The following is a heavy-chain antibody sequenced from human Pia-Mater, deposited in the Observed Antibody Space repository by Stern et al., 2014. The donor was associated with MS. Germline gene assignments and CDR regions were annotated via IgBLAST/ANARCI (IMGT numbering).Heavy chain of an antibody. J-gene: IGHJ4*02. D-gene: IGHD3-3*01. V-gene: IGHV4-39*01. CDR2: IYYTGRT. Sequence: QVQLQESGPGLVKPSETLSLTCTVSGGSVSSSTYYWGWIRQPPGKNLEWIGSIYYTGRTYYNPSLTSRLTIPIDASKTQFSLKLTSVTAADTAVYYCARQGSFDFWSGWGQGTLVTVSS. CDR1: GGSVSSSTYY. CDR3: ARQGSFDFWSG.